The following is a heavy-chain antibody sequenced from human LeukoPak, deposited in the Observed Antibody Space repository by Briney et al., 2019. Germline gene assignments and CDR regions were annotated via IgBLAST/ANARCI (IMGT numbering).Heavy chain of an antibody. CDR1: GYTFTSYG. CDR3: ARTTETIQYYYDSSGYYHFDY. D-gene: IGHD3-22*01. CDR2: IRVYNGNT. J-gene: IGHJ4*02. V-gene: IGHV1-18*01. Sequence: ASVKVSCKASGYTFTSYGISWVRQAPGQGLEWMGWIRVYNGNTIYAQKLQGRVTMTTDTSTSTAYMELRSLRSDDTAVYYCARTTETIQYYYDSSGYYHFDYWGQGTLVTVSS.